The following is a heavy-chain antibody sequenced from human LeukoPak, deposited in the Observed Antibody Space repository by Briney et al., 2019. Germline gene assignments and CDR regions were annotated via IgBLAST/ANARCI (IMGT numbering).Heavy chain of an antibody. CDR3: AREGYYLYYYYGMDV. CDR1: GYTFTGYY. D-gene: IGHD3-3*01. V-gene: IGHV1-2*02. J-gene: IGHJ6*02. CDR2: INPNSGGT. Sequence: GASVKVSCKASGYTFTGYYMHWVRQAPGQGLERMGWINPNSGGTNYAQKFQGRVTMTRDTSISTAYMELSRLRSDDTAVYYCAREGYYLYYYYGMDVWGQGTTVTVSS.